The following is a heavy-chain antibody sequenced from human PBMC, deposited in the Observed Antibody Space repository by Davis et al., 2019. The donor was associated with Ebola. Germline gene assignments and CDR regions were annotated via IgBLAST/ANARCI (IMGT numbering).Heavy chain of an antibody. CDR2: IYTGDSDT. J-gene: IGHJ3*02. D-gene: IGHD1-20*01. CDR1: GNSFTSHW. CDR3: ASLRRTITGMDDAFDI. V-gene: IGHV5-51*01. Sequence: GESLKISCKDSGNSFTSHWIGWVRQMPGKGLEWMRIIYTGDSDTRYSPSFRGQVTISADKSIKTAYLQWSSLKASDTAMYYCASLRRTITGMDDAFDIWGQGTMVTVSS.